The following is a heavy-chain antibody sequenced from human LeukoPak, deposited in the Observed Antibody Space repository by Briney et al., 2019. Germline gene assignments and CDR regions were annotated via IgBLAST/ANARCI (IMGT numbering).Heavy chain of an antibody. CDR1: GYTFTSYG. Sequence: GASVKVSCKASGYTFTSYGISWVRQAPGQGLEWMGWISAYNGNTNYAQKLQGRVTMTTDTSTSTAYMELRSLRSDDTAVYYCARASGDYVVYELDYWGQGTLVTVSS. D-gene: IGHD4-17*01. CDR3: ARASGDYVVYELDY. J-gene: IGHJ4*02. CDR2: ISAYNGNT. V-gene: IGHV1-18*01.